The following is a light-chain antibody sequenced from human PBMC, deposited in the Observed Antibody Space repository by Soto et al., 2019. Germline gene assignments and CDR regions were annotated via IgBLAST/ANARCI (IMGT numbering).Light chain of an antibody. J-gene: IGLJ1*01. CDR3: QSYDSSLSGSYV. CDR1: SSNIGAGYD. V-gene: IGLV1-40*01. Sequence: QSALTQPPSVSGAPGQRVAISCTRSSSNIGAGYDVHWYQQLPGTAPKLLIYGNSNRPSGVPDRFSGSKPGTSASLAITGLQAEDEADYYCQSYDSSLSGSYVFGTGTKVTVL. CDR2: GNS.